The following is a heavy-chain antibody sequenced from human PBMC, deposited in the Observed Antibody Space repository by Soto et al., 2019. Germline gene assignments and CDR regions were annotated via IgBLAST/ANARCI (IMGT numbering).Heavy chain of an antibody. Sequence: PGGSLRLSCEVSGFTFGDSWMSWARQAPGKGLEWVANIKEDGSAKYYADSVKGRFSISRDNAKNSLFLQMNYMGVEDMAIYYCARTGTTHSWGQGTLVTVSS. CDR3: ARTGTTHS. V-gene: IGHV3-7*05. D-gene: IGHD1-1*01. J-gene: IGHJ4*02. CDR1: GFTFGDSW. CDR2: IKEDGSAK.